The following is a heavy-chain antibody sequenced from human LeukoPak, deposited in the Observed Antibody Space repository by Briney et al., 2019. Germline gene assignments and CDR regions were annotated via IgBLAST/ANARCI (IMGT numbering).Heavy chain of an antibody. D-gene: IGHD5-24*01. CDR1: GFTFNSYG. CDR2: IRYDGSYE. Sequence: GGSPRLSCAASGFTFNSYGMHWVRQAPGKGLEWVAFIRYDGSYEYYADSVRGRFTISRDNSKTTLYLQMNSLRSEDTAVYYCAKDGGLHLYYYHNYMDIWGKGTTVTVSS. CDR3: AKDGGLHLYYYHNYMDI. V-gene: IGHV3-30*02. J-gene: IGHJ6*03.